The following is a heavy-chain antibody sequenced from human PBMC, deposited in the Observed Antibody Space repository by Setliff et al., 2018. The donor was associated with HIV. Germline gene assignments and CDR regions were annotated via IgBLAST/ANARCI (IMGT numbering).Heavy chain of an antibody. CDR3: ARDQLLWFGDPGWFDP. J-gene: IGHJ5*02. V-gene: IGHV1-18*01. CDR1: GYTFTSYG. D-gene: IGHD3-10*01. CDR2: ISAYNGNT. Sequence: ASVKVSCKASGYTFTSYGISWVRQAPGQGLEWMGWISAYNGNTNYAQKLQGRVTMTTDTSTSTAHMELRSLRSDDTAVYYCARDQLLWFGDPGWFDPWGQGTLVTVS.